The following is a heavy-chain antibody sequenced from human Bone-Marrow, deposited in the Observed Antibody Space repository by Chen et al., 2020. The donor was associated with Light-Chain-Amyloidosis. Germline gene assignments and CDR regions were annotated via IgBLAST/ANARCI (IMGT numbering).Heavy chain of an antibody. J-gene: IGHJ4*02. CDR3: ARRRDGYNFDY. CDR2: IYPDDSDA. V-gene: IGHV5-51*01. CDR1: GYTFPNYW. D-gene: IGHD5-12*01. Sequence: EVQLEQSGPEVKKPGESLKISCKGSGYTFPNYWIGWVRQMPGQGLAWMGVIYPDDSDARYIPSFEGQVTISADKSITTAYLQWRSLKASDTSMYYCARRRDGYNFDYWGQGTLVTVSS.